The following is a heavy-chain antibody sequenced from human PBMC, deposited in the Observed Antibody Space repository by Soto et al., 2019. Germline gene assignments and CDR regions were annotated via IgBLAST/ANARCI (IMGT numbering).Heavy chain of an antibody. D-gene: IGHD7-27*01. CDR3: ARDKNWAFDY. Sequence: GGSLRLSCAASGFTFSSYGMHWVRQAPGKGQEWVAFISYDGNTEYYTDSVKGRFTISRDTSKNTLYLQMNSLRDEDMAVYYCARDKNWAFDYWGQGALVTSPQ. J-gene: IGHJ4*02. CDR1: GFTFSSYG. CDR2: ISYDGNTE. V-gene: IGHV3-30*03.